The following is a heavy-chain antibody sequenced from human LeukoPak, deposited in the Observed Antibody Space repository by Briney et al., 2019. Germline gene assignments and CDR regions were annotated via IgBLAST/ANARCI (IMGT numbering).Heavy chain of an antibody. CDR2: IYTSGST. CDR1: GGSISSGSYY. V-gene: IGHV4-61*02. D-gene: IGHD4-17*01. J-gene: IGHJ5*02. Sequence: SQTLSLTCTVSGGSISSGSYYWSWIRQPAGKGLEWIGRIYTSGSTNYNPSLKSRVTILVDTSKNQFSLKLSSVTAADTAVYYCARVLYGDPGGFDPWGQGTLVTVSS. CDR3: ARVLYGDPGGFDP.